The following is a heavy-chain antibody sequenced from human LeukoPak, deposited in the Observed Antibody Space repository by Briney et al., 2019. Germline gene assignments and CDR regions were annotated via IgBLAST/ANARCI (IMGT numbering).Heavy chain of an antibody. D-gene: IGHD6-19*01. J-gene: IGHJ6*03. V-gene: IGHV3-48*04. CDR2: ISSSSSTI. CDR1: GFTFSSYS. CDR3: AKDHEYQVRGWSYYYMDV. Sequence: PGGSLRLSCAASGFTFSSYSMNWVRQAPGKGLEWVSYISSSSSTIYYADSVKGRFTISRDNAKNSLYLQMNSLRAEDTAVYYCAKDHEYQVRGWSYYYMDVWGKGTTVTVSS.